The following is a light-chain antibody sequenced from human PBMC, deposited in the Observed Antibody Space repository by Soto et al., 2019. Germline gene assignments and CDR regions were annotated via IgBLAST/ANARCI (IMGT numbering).Light chain of an antibody. V-gene: IGKV1-9*01. CDR3: QQLNTYPLT. CDR2: VAS. Sequence: DIQLTRSPSFLSASVGDRVTITCRASQGISTYLAWYQQKPGKAPTLLIYVASTLQSGVPSRFSGSGSGTEFTLTISSLQPEGFSTYYCQQLNTYPLTFGGGTKVDIK. CDR1: QGISTY. J-gene: IGKJ4*01.